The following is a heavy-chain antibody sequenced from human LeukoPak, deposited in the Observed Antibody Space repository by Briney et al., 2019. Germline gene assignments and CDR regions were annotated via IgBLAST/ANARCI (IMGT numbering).Heavy chain of an antibody. J-gene: IGHJ4*02. D-gene: IGHD5-12*01. CDR3: ARDGGYSGYDSLLGY. CDR1: GFTFSDYW. Sequence: GGSLRLSCAVSGFTFSDYWMNWVRQAPGKGLEWVASINQNGGEKSYADSVKGRFTISRDNPKNSLYLQMNSLRAEDTAVYYCARDGGYSGYDSLLGYWGQGTLVTVSS. V-gene: IGHV3-7*01. CDR2: INQNGGEK.